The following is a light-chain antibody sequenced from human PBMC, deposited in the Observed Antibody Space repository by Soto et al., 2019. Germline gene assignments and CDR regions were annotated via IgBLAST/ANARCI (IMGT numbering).Light chain of an antibody. CDR3: MQGTHWPLT. Sequence: VVMTQSPLSLPVTLGQPASISCRSSQSLVYSDGNTYLNSFQQSPGQSPRRLIYKISNRDSGVPDRFSGSGSGTDFTLKISRVEAEDVGVYYCMQGTHWPLTFGQGTRLEIK. J-gene: IGKJ5*01. CDR2: KIS. CDR1: QSLVYSDGNTY. V-gene: IGKV2-30*01.